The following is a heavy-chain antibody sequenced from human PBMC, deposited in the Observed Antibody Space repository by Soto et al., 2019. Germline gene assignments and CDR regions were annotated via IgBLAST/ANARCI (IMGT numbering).Heavy chain of an antibody. CDR2: ISGSGGST. Sequence: EVQLVESGGGLVQPGGSLRLSCAASGFTFSSYAMSWVRQAPGKGLEWVSAISGSGGSTYYADSVKGRFTISRDNSKNTLYLQMNSLRAEDTAVYYCAKGNKINSLARYCSGGSCYSGMDVWGQGTTVTVSS. V-gene: IGHV3-23*04. D-gene: IGHD2-15*01. CDR1: GFTFSSYA. CDR3: AKGNKINSLARYCSGGSCYSGMDV. J-gene: IGHJ6*02.